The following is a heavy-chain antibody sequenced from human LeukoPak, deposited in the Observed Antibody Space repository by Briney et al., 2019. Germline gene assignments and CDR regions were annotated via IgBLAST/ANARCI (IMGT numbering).Heavy chain of an antibody. J-gene: IGHJ4*02. CDR1: GFTFSSYG. D-gene: IGHD6-13*01. CDR3: AKDARPYSSSWDLSD. V-gene: IGHV3-30*18. CDR2: ISYDGSNK. Sequence: PGRSLRLSCAASGFTFSSYGMHWVRQAPGKGLEWVAVISYDGSNKYYADSVKGRFTISRDNSKSTLYLQMNSLRAKDTAVYYCAKDARPYSSSWDLSDWGQGTLVTVSS.